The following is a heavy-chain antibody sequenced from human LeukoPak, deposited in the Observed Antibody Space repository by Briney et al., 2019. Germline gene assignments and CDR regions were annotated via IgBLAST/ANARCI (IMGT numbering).Heavy chain of an antibody. V-gene: IGHV3-21*01. CDR1: GFTFSSYS. Sequence: GGSLRLSCAASGFTFSSYSMNWVRQAPGKGLEWVSSISSDSNYIFYADSVQGRFTISRDNAENSLFLQMNSLRAEDTAVYYCARQAYSSNLGWFDPWGQGTLVTVSS. CDR3: ARQAYSSNLGWFDP. CDR2: ISSDSNYI. D-gene: IGHD6-13*01. J-gene: IGHJ5*02.